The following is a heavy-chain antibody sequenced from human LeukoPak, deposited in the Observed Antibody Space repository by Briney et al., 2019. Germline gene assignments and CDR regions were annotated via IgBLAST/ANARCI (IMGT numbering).Heavy chain of an antibody. CDR2: ISGSDGST. CDR3: AKGRGYCTGGSCYSDY. Sequence: GGSLRLSCTASGFTFSNYAMSWVRQAPGKGLEWVSTISGSDGSTYYADSVKGRFTISRDNSKNTLYLQMNSLRVEGTAIYYCAKGRGYCTGGSCYSDYWGQGTLVTVSS. J-gene: IGHJ4*02. CDR1: GFTFSNYA. V-gene: IGHV3-23*01. D-gene: IGHD2-15*01.